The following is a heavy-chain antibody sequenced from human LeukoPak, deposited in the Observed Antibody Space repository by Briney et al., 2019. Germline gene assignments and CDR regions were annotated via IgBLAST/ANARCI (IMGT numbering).Heavy chain of an antibody. CDR3: ARVAAAGRVIDY. CDR2: INHSGST. D-gene: IGHD6-13*01. V-gene: IGHV4-34*01. J-gene: IGHJ4*02. Sequence: SSEALSLTCAVYGGSFSGYYWSWIRQPPGKGLEWIGEINHSGSTNYNPSLKSRVTISVDTSKNQFSLKLSSVTAADTAVYYCARVAAAGRVIDYWGQGTLVTVSS. CDR1: GGSFSGYY.